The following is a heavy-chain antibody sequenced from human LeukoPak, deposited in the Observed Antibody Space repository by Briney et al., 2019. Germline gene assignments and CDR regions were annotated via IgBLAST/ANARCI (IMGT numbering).Heavy chain of an antibody. Sequence: PGGSLRLSCAASGFTFSSYEMNWVRQAPGKGLEWVSYISSSGSTIYYADSVKGRFTISRDNAKNSLYLQVNSLRAEDTAVYYCARVNEQQLVFDYWGQGTLVTVSS. D-gene: IGHD6-13*01. CDR3: ARVNEQQLVFDY. V-gene: IGHV3-48*03. CDR2: ISSSGSTI. CDR1: GFTFSSYE. J-gene: IGHJ4*02.